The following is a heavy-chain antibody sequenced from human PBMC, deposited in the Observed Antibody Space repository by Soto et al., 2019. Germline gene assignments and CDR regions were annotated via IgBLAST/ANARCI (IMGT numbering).Heavy chain of an antibody. D-gene: IGHD3-3*01. Sequence: QVQLQESGPGLVKPSQTLSLTCTVSGGSISSGGYYWSWIRQHPGKGLEWIGYIYYSGSTYYNPSLKSRVNISVDTSKNLFSLKLSAVTAADTAVYYCARHGTLGQYDFWSGYAGGYYYYGMDVWGQGTTVTVSS. V-gene: IGHV4-31*03. CDR1: GGSISSGGYY. J-gene: IGHJ6*02. CDR3: ARHGTLGQYDFWSGYAGGYYYYGMDV. CDR2: IYYSGST.